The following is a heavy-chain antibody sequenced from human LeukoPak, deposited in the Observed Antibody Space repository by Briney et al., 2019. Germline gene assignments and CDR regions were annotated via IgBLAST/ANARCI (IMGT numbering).Heavy chain of an antibody. J-gene: IGHJ4*02. Sequence: ASLKVSCKASGYTFTGYYMHWVRQAPGQGLEWMGWINPNSGGTNYAQKFQGRVTMTGDTSISTAYMELSRLRSDDTAVYYCARESYCSGGSCYSGGVTADYWGQGTLVTVSS. CDR3: ARESYCSGGSCYSGGVTADY. CDR1: GYTFTGYY. V-gene: IGHV1-2*02. CDR2: INPNSGGT. D-gene: IGHD2-15*01.